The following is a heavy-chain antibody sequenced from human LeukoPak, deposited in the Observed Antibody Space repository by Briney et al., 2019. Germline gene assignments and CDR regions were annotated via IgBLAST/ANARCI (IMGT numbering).Heavy chain of an antibody. Sequence: GGSLRLSCAASGFTFDDYAMHWVRQAPGKGLEWVSGISWNSGSIGYADSVKGRYTISRDNAKNSLYLQMNSLRAEDTALYYCAGGSSSWYDYYYMDVWGEGTTVTVSS. V-gene: IGHV3-9*01. J-gene: IGHJ6*03. D-gene: IGHD6-13*01. CDR3: AGGSSSWYDYYYMDV. CDR2: ISWNSGSI. CDR1: GFTFDDYA.